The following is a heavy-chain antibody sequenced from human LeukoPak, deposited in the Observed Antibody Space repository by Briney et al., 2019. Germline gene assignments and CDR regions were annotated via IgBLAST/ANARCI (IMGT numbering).Heavy chain of an antibody. J-gene: IGHJ6*02. D-gene: IGHD1-26*01. CDR1: GFNFNYVW. CDR2: IRTKIEGETT. Sequence: GGSLRLSCAASGFNFNYVWMDWVRQAPGKGLEWVGRIRTKIEGETTDYAAPVKGRFTISRDDSKTTLYLHMNSLKTEDSAVYYCTTERNWELLRPYGLDIWGQGTTVTV. CDR3: TTERNWELLRPYGLDI. V-gene: IGHV3-15*01.